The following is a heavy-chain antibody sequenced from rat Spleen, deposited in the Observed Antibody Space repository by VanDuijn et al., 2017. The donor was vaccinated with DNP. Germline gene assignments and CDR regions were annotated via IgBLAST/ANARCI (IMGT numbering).Heavy chain of an antibody. D-gene: IGHD5-1*01. CDR1: GFTFSSFP. CDR2: ISTSGGTT. J-gene: IGHJ2*01. Sequence: EVQLVESGGGLVQPGRSMKLSCAASGFTFSSFPMAWVRQGPTKGLEWVATISTSGGTTYYRDSVKGRFTISRDNAKSTLYLQMNSLRSEDTATYYCKVGAQYWGQGVMVTVSS. CDR3: KVGAQY. V-gene: IGHV5-46*01.